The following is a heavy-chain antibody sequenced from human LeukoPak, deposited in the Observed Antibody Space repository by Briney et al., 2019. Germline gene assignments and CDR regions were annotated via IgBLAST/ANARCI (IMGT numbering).Heavy chain of an antibody. V-gene: IGHV4-34*01. CDR2: INHSGST. D-gene: IGHD6-6*01. CDR1: GGSFSGYY. CDR3: ARGPGIATPIDY. J-gene: IGHJ4*02. Sequence: SETLSLTCAVYGGSFSGYYWSWIRQPPGKGLEWIGEINHSGSTNYNPSLKSRVTISVDTSKNQFSLKLSSATAAGTAVYYCARGPGIATPIDYWGQGTLVTVSS.